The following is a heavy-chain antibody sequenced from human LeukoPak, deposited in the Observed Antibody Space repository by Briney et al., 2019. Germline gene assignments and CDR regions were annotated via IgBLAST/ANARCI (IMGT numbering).Heavy chain of an antibody. CDR1: GYTFTGYY. CDR3: ARDLNDILTGYYIDAFDI. J-gene: IGHJ3*02. D-gene: IGHD3-9*01. Sequence: ASVKVSCKASGYTFTGYYMHWVRQAPGQGLEWKGWISAYNGNTNYAQKLQGRVTMTTDTSTSTAYMELRSLRSDDTAVYYCARDLNDILTGYYIDAFDIWGQGTMVTVSS. CDR2: ISAYNGNT. V-gene: IGHV1-18*04.